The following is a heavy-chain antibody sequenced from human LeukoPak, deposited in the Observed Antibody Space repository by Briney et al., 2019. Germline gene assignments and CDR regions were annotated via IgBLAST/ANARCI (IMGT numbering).Heavy chain of an antibody. CDR2: ISSSSSHI. J-gene: IGHJ1*01. D-gene: IGHD6-13*01. Sequence: GGSLRLSCAASGFTFSSDSMNWVRQAPGKGLEWVSSISSSSSHIYYADSVKGRFTISRDNAKKSLYLQMNRLRAEDTAVYYCTSNPPGIARDGAEYFQHWGQGTLVTVSS. V-gene: IGHV3-21*01. CDR3: TSNPPGIARDGAEYFQH. CDR1: GFTFSSDS.